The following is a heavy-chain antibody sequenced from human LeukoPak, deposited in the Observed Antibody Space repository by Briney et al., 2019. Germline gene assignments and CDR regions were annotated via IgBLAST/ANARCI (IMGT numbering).Heavy chain of an antibody. D-gene: IGHD3-16*01. Sequence: TGGSLRLSCAASGFAFSSYAMSWVRQAPGKGLEWVSCIRGSGATTFHADSVKGRFTLSRDNSKNTLYLQMNGLRSEDTAVYYCAQGARADTFWYFDLWGRGTLVTVSS. J-gene: IGHJ2*01. CDR3: AQGARADTFWYFDL. CDR1: GFAFSSYA. V-gene: IGHV3-23*01. CDR2: IRGSGATT.